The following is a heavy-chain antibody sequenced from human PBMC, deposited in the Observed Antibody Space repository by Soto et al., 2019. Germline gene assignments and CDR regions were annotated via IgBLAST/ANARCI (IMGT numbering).Heavy chain of an antibody. V-gene: IGHV1-8*01. CDR1: GYTFTGYD. J-gene: IGHJ4*02. Sequence: QAQLVQSGAEVKKPGASVKVSCKASGYTFTGYDSNWVRQATGQGLEWMGRMNPNSGNTGYAQNFQGRVTMTRDNSITAAYMELTSLRDDGAAVYYCAGEKVGTTGIDFWGQGTLVTVSS. CDR3: AGEKVGTTGIDF. CDR2: MNPNSGNT. D-gene: IGHD1-26*01.